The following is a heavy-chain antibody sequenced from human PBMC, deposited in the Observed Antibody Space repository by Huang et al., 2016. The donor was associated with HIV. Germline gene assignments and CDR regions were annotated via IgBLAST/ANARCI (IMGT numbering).Heavy chain of an antibody. CDR2: IYYKGST. J-gene: IGHJ6*03. D-gene: IGHD3-10*01. CDR1: GGSIRSSDYH. Sequence: QLLLQESGPGLVKPSEALALTCAVSGGSIRSSDYHWGWIRQPPGKGLEWIGSIYYKGSTNYGPSLKSRVTIAVDTSKNLFFLNLTSMTAADTAVYYCARHREGPVAYYSGWGSHLNYMDVWGRGRTVVVSS. CDR3: ARHREGPVAYYSGWGSHLNYMDV. V-gene: IGHV4-39*01.